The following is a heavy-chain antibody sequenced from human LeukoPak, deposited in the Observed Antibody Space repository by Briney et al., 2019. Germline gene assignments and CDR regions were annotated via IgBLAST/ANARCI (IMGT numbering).Heavy chain of an antibody. CDR3: ARVAVTSSVGARLLDY. D-gene: IGHD4-23*01. Sequence: SETLSLACTVPGDSLSSHYWSWIRQPPGKGLEWDGSIHYSGNTNSNPSLKSQVTISIDTSKNQFSLKLSSVTAADMAVYYCARVAVTSSVGARLLDYWGQGTLVTVSS. CDR1: GDSLSSHY. V-gene: IGHV4-59*11. CDR2: IHYSGNT. J-gene: IGHJ4*02.